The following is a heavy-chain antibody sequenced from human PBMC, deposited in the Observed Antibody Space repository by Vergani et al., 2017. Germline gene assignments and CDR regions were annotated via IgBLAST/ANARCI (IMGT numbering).Heavy chain of an antibody. Sequence: EVHLVESGGGLVQPGGSLRLSCAASGFTFSSYSMNWVRQAPGKGLEWVSYISSSSSTIYYADSVKGRFTISRDNAKNSLYLQMNSLRAEDTAVYYCAKDLRRSSSKYYYYMDVWGKGTTVTVSS. V-gene: IGHV3-48*01. D-gene: IGHD6-6*01. CDR1: GFTFSSYS. CDR2: ISSSSSTI. J-gene: IGHJ6*03. CDR3: AKDLRRSSSKYYYYMDV.